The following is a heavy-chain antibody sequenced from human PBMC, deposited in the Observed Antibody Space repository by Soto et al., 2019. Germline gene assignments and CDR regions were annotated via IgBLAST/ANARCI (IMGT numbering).Heavy chain of an antibody. D-gene: IGHD3-3*01. CDR3: ARDADNYDSPSSHMDV. CDR2: ISYDGSNK. Sequence: QVQLVESGGGVVQPGRSLRLSCAASGFTFSSYAMHWVRQAPGKGLEWVAVISYDGSNKYYADSVKGRFTISRDNSKNXLYLQMNSLRAEDTAVYYCARDADNYDSPSSHMDVWGQGTTVTVSS. J-gene: IGHJ6*02. CDR1: GFTFSSYA. V-gene: IGHV3-30-3*01.